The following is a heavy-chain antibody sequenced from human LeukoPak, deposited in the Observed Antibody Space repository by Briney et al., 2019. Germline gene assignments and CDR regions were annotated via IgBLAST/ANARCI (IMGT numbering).Heavy chain of an antibody. Sequence: GGSLRLSCAASGFTFSGYEMNWVRQAPGKGLEWVSYISSSASTTHYADSVKGRFTISRDNAKNSLYLQVNSLKAEDTAVYYCARVSYSSSYYFDYWGQGTLVTVSS. V-gene: IGHV3-48*03. CDR2: ISSSASTT. CDR1: GFTFSGYE. D-gene: IGHD6-6*01. CDR3: ARVSYSSSYYFDY. J-gene: IGHJ4*02.